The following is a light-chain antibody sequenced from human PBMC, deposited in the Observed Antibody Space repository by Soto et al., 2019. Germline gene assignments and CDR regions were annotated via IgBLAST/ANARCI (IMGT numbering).Light chain of an antibody. V-gene: IGKV1-39*01. J-gene: IGKJ2*02. Sequence: DIQMTQSPASLSASVGDRVTITCRASQSISSYLNWYQQKPGKAPKLLIYAASSLQSGVPSRFSGNGSGTDFTLTISSLQPEDFATYYCQQSYRTPSTFGHGTKLEIK. CDR2: AAS. CDR1: QSISSY. CDR3: QQSYRTPST.